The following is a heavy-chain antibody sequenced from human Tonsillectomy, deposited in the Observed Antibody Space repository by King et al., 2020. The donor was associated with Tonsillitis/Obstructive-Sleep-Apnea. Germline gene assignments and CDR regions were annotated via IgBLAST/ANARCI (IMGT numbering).Heavy chain of an antibody. CDR3: AKSRGSSSGFDFFFDY. V-gene: IGHV3-30*04. Sequence: QLVQSGGGVVQPGRSLRLSCAASGFTLSDYAMHWVRQAPGKGLQWVAVLLYDGSPKYSADSVKGRFTIASDKSKNTLDLQMNSLRGEDTAVYYCAKSRGSSSGFDFFFDYWGQGTLVTVSS. D-gene: IGHD6-6*01. J-gene: IGHJ4*02. CDR2: LLYDGSPK. CDR1: GFTLSDYA.